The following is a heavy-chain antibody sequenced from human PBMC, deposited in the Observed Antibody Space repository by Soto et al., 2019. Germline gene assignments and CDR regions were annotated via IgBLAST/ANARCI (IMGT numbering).Heavy chain of an antibody. D-gene: IGHD3-22*01. V-gene: IGHV1-3*01. Sequence: ASVKVSCKASGYTFTSYAMHWVRQAPGQRLEWMGWINAGNGNTKYSQKFQGRVTITRDTSASTAYMELSSLRSEDTAVYYCARDKNYYDSSGYYLLYYFDYWGQGTLVTVSS. J-gene: IGHJ4*02. CDR2: INAGNGNT. CDR1: GYTFTSYA. CDR3: ARDKNYYDSSGYYLLYYFDY.